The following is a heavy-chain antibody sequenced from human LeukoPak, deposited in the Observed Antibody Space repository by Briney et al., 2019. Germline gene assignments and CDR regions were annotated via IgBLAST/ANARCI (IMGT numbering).Heavy chain of an antibody. Sequence: GGSLRLSCAASGFTFDDYAMHWVRQAPGKGLEWVSGISWNSGTIGYADSVNGRFTISRDNAKNSLYLQMNSLRAEDTALYYCAKDRELDDYGFYGMDVWGQGTTVTVSS. CDR3: AKDRELDDYGFYGMDV. CDR1: GFTFDDYA. CDR2: ISWNSGTI. D-gene: IGHD4-17*01. J-gene: IGHJ6*02. V-gene: IGHV3-9*01.